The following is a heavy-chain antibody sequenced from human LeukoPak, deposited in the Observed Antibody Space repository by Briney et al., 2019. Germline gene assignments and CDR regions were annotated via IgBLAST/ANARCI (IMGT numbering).Heavy chain of an antibody. V-gene: IGHV3-21*04. J-gene: IGHJ4*02. CDR2: INGASAYI. D-gene: IGHD3-16*01. CDR3: ARDPNNYGRLDY. CDR1: GFSFSDYD. Sequence: GGSLRLSCASSGFSFSDYDMNWVRQAPGKGLEWVASINGASAYIYYANSVRGRFTIYKDKAKNSLYLQMNSVRAEDTALYYCARDPNNYGRLDYWGQGTLVAVSS.